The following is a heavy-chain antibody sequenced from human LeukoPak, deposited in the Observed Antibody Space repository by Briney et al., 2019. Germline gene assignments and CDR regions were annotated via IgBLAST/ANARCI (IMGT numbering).Heavy chain of an antibody. V-gene: IGHV5-51*01. J-gene: IGHJ4*02. Sequence: GESLKISCKGSEYSFSSYWIGWVRQMPGKGLEWMGIIYPGDSDTRYRPSFQGQVTISADKSISTAYLQWSSLKASDTAMYYCARWYQSGSYYSFDYWGQGTLVTVSS. CDR3: ARWYQSGSYYSFDY. D-gene: IGHD1-26*01. CDR1: EYSFSSYW. CDR2: IYPGDSDT.